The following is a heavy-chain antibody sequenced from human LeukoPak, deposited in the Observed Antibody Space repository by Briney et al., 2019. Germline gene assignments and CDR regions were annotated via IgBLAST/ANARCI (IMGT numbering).Heavy chain of an antibody. CDR1: GFTFGSYA. Sequence: GGPLRLSCAASGFTFGSYAMNWVRQAPGKGLEWVSGISDNGGSTHYADSVKGRFTISRDNSRNTLYLQMNNLRAEDTAVYYCAKDRVVRLPATMAFWGQGTLVTVFS. CDR2: ISDNGGST. D-gene: IGHD2-2*01. V-gene: IGHV3-23*01. J-gene: IGHJ4*02. CDR3: AKDRVVRLPATMAF.